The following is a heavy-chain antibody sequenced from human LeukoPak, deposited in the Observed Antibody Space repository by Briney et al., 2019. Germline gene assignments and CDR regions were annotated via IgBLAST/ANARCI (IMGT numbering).Heavy chain of an antibody. Sequence: GRSLRLSCAASGFTFDVYAMHWVRQAPGKGLEWVSGISWNSGSIGYADSVKGRFTISRDNAKNSLYLQMNSLRAEDMALYYCAKDHGYSYGRGFDYWGQGTLVTVSS. V-gene: IGHV3-9*03. CDR3: AKDHGYSYGRGFDY. CDR2: ISWNSGSI. J-gene: IGHJ4*02. CDR1: GFTFDVYA. D-gene: IGHD5-18*01.